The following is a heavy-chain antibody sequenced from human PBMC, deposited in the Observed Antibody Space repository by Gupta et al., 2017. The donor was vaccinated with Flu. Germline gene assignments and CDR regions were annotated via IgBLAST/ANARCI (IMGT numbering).Heavy chain of an antibody. Sequence: RFNNENMHGVRQAPGKGLEWVAVISIDGGVKYYAASMKGRFTISRDNSKNTVFLEMNSLRTDDTSVYFWARGDISGYIDYWGQGTLVTVSS. CDR3: ARGDISGYIDY. V-gene: IGHV3-30-3*01. CDR1: RFNNEN. CDR2: ISIDGGVK. D-gene: IGHD3-22*01. J-gene: IGHJ4*02.